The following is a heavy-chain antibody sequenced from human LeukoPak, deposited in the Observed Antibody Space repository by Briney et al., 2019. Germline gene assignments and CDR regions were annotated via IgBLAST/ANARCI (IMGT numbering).Heavy chain of an antibody. Sequence: SVKVSCKASGGTFSSYAISWVRQAPGQGLEWMGGIIPIFGTANYAQKFQGRVTVTTDESTSTAYMELSSLRSEDTAVYYFARGSGGYDSLWHYHYYYMDVLGKGTTVTVSS. CDR1: GGTFSSYA. CDR2: IIPIFGTA. J-gene: IGHJ6*03. D-gene: IGHD5-12*01. CDR3: ARGSGGYDSLWHYHYYYMDV. V-gene: IGHV1-69*05.